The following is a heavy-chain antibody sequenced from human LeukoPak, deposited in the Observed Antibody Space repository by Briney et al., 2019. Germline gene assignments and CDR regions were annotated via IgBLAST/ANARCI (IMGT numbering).Heavy chain of an antibody. J-gene: IGHJ5*02. Sequence: GGSPRLSCAASGFTFSSYAMSWVRQAPGKGLEWVSAISGSGGSTYYADSVKGRFTISRDNSKNTLYLQMNSLRAEDTAVYYCAKASHPLWFGELFRFDPWGQGTLVTVSS. V-gene: IGHV3-23*01. CDR3: AKASHPLWFGELFRFDP. D-gene: IGHD3-10*01. CDR1: GFTFSSYA. CDR2: ISGSGGST.